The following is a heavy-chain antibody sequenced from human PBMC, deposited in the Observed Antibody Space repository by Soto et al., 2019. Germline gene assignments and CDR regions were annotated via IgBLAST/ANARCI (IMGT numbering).Heavy chain of an antibody. Sequence: QGQLVQSGAEVKKPGASVKVSCKASGYTFTSYAMHWVRQAPGQRLEWMGWINAGNGNTKYSQKFQGRVTITRDTSASTAYMELSSLRSEDTAVYYCAARGYESYYYYGMDVWGQGTTVTVSS. CDR3: AARGYESYYYYGMDV. CDR2: INAGNGNT. D-gene: IGHD5-12*01. J-gene: IGHJ6*02. V-gene: IGHV1-3*01. CDR1: GYTFTSYA.